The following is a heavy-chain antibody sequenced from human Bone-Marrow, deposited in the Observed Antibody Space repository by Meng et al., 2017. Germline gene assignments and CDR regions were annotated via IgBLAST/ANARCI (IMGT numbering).Heavy chain of an antibody. Sequence: GESLKISCAASGFTFSSYSMNWVRQAPGKGLEWVSSISSSSSYIYYADSVKGRFTISRDNAKNSLYLQMNSLRAEDTAVYYCARARYYYGSGSYYVHYFDYWGQGTLVTVSS. CDR1: GFTFSSYS. CDR3: ARARYYYGSGSYYVHYFDY. D-gene: IGHD3-10*01. V-gene: IGHV3-21*01. CDR2: ISSSSSYI. J-gene: IGHJ4*02.